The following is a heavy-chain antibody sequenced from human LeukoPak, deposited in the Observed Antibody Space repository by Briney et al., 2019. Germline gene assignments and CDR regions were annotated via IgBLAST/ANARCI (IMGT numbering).Heavy chain of an antibody. CDR3: AKSYSSGWTPFDC. CDR1: GLIFRAHA. CDR2: IGESGEIE. Sequence: GGSLRLSFEASGLIFRAHAISWVRQAPGKGLEWVSGIGESGEIERYAACVKARFTISRDNFRNPVYLEMRILRPEDTAVYYCAKSYSSGWTPFDCWGQGNEVTVSS. V-gene: IGHV3-23*01. D-gene: IGHD6-19*01. J-gene: IGHJ4*02.